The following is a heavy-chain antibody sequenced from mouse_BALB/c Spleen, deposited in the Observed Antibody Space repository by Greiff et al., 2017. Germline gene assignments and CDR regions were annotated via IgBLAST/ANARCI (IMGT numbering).Heavy chain of an antibody. CDR2: INPYNDGT. J-gene: IGHJ4*01. Sequence: VQLKESGPELVKPGASVKMSCKASGYTFTSYVMHWVKQKPGQGLEWIGYINPYNDGTKYNEKFKGKATLTSDKSSSTAYMELSSLTSEDSAVYYCARGTATIAMDYWGQGTSVTVSS. CDR3: ARGTATIAMDY. CDR1: GYTFTSYV. V-gene: IGHV1-14*01. D-gene: IGHD1-2*01.